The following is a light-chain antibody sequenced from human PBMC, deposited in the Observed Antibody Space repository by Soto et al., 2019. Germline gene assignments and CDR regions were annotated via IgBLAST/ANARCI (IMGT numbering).Light chain of an antibody. CDR2: GAS. CDR1: QSVSSY. J-gene: IGKJ5*01. V-gene: IGKV3-11*01. Sequence: EIVLSPSPATLSLSPGERATLSCRASQSVSSYLAWYQQTPGQAPRLLIYGASNRATGIPARFSGSGSGTDFTLTISSLEPEDFAVYYCQQRSDWPITFGQGTRLEI. CDR3: QQRSDWPIT.